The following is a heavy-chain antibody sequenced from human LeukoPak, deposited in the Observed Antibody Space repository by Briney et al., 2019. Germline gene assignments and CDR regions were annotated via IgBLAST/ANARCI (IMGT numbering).Heavy chain of an antibody. CDR3: ARDFYYDSSSYSVDY. Sequence: GRSLRLSCAASGFTFSSYAMHWVRQAPGKGLEWVAVISYDGSNKYYADSVKGRFTISRDNSKNTLYLQMNSLRAEDTAVYYCARDFYYDSSSYSVDYWGQGTLVTVSS. J-gene: IGHJ4*02. V-gene: IGHV3-30*04. CDR1: GFTFSSYA. CDR2: ISYDGSNK. D-gene: IGHD3-22*01.